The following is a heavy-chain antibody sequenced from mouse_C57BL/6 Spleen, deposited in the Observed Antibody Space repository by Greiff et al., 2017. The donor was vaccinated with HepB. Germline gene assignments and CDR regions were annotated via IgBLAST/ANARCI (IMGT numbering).Heavy chain of an antibody. D-gene: IGHD1-1*01. J-gene: IGHJ2*01. CDR1: GYTFTSYW. V-gene: IGHV1S81*02. CDR2: TNPTNGRT. CDR3: ARIKKIVATYFDY. Sequence: QVQLKESGAELVKAGASVKMSCKASGYTFTSYWMHWVKQRLGQGLEWFAETNPTNGRTYYNEKFKSKATLTVDKSSSTAYMLLSGPTFEDSAVYYCARIKKIVATYFDYWCQGTTLTGSA.